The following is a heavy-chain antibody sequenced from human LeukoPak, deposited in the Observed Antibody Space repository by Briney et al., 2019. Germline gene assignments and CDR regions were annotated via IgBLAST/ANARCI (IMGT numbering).Heavy chain of an antibody. J-gene: IGHJ4*02. CDR2: INHSGST. CDR1: GGSFSGYY. CDR3: ASLMGGSGWELIDH. V-gene: IGHV4-34*01. Sequence: SETLSLTCAVYGGSFSGYYWSWIRQPPGKGLEWIGEINHSGSTNYNPSLKSRVTISVDTSKNQFSLKLSSVTAADTAVYYCASLMGGSGWELIDHWGQGTLVTVSS. D-gene: IGHD6-19*01.